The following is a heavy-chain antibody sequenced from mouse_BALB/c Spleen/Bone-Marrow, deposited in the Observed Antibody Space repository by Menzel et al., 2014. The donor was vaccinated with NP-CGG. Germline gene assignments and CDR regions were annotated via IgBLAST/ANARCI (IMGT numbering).Heavy chain of an antibody. CDR2: IHYSGST. CDR1: GYSITSGYS. J-gene: IGHJ4*01. V-gene: IGHV3-1*02. Sequence: EVKLQESGPDLVKPSQSLSLTCTVTGYSITSGYSWHWIRQFPGNKLEWMGYIHYSGSTNCDPSLKSRFSITRDTSKNQFFLQLNSVTTEGTATYYCARGDYGSYGAMDYWGQGTSVTVSS. CDR3: ARGDYGSYGAMDY. D-gene: IGHD1-1*01.